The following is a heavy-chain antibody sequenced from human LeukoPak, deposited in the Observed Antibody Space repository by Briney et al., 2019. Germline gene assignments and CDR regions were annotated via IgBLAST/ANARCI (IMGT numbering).Heavy chain of an antibody. D-gene: IGHD1-1*01. J-gene: IGHJ5*02. CDR1: GGSISSYY. CDR3: AREVQRGALNWFDP. CDR2: IYTSGST. Sequence: SETLSLTCTVSGGSISSYYWSWIRQPAGKGLEWIGRIYTSGSTNYNPSLKSRVTMSVDTSKNQFSLKLSSVTAADTAVYYCAREVQRGALNWFDPWGQGTLVTVSS. V-gene: IGHV4-4*07.